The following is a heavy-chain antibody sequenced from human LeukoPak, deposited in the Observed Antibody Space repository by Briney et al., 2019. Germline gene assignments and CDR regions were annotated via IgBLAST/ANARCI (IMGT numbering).Heavy chain of an antibody. D-gene: IGHD5-24*01. CDR3: ARDIRRPSYAFDI. V-gene: IGHV3-7*01. J-gene: IGHJ3*02. CDR2: IKQDGSEK. Sequence: GGSLRLSCAASGFTFSSYWMSWVRQAPGKGLEWVANIKQDGSEKYYVDSVKGRFTISRDNSKNTLWLQMNSLRDEDTAVYYCARDIRRPSYAFDIWGQGTMVTVSS. CDR1: GFTFSSYW.